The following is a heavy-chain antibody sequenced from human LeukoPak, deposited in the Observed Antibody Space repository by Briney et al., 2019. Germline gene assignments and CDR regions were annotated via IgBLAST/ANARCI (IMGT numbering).Heavy chain of an antibody. CDR3: ARDGPGYSYGYHYYYGMDV. Sequence: PGGSLRLSCAASGFTFSDYYMNWVRQAPGKGLEWVSSISSSSSYIYYVDSVKGRFTISRDNAKNSLYLQMNSLRAEDTAVYYCARDGPGYSYGYHYYYGMDVWGQGTTVTVSS. CDR2: ISSSSSYI. V-gene: IGHV3-21*01. D-gene: IGHD5-18*01. CDR1: GFTFSDYY. J-gene: IGHJ6*02.